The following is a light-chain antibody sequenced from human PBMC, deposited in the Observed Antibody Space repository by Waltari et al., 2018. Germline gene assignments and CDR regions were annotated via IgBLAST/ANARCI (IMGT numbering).Light chain of an antibody. CDR1: NANIGGNT. CDR3: VAWDASLNGWV. J-gene: IGLJ3*02. V-gene: IGLV1-44*01. Sequence: QSVLTQPPSASGTPGQRVTISCSGSNANIGGNTVNWYQQVPGAAPKPLIYTDKQRPSGVPDRFSGCRSGTSASLAISGLQSEDEADYYCVAWDASLNGWVFGGGTKLTV. CDR2: TDK.